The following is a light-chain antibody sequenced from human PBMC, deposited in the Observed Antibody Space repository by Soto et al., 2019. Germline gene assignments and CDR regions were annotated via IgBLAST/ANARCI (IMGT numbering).Light chain of an antibody. CDR3: QQRVNWPLT. Sequence: EIVLTQSPATLSLSPGERATLSCRASQSISSHVAWYQQKPGQAPRLVMYDASNRAPGIPARFTGSGSETDFTLTISSLEPEDFAVYYCQQRVNWPLTFGGGTKVEIK. CDR1: QSISSH. V-gene: IGKV3-11*01. CDR2: DAS. J-gene: IGKJ4*01.